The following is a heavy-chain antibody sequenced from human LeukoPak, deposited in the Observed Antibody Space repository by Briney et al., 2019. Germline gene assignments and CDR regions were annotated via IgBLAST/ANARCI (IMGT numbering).Heavy chain of an antibody. J-gene: IGHJ4*02. V-gene: IGHV3-48*01. CDR1: GFTFSTYS. Sequence: GGSLRLSCAASGFTFSTYSMNWVRQAPGKGLEWVSYISSSSSTIYYADSVKGRFTISRDNAKNSLYLQMNTLRAEDTAVYYCARDGEWEPRNSDYWGQGTLVTVSS. CDR3: ARDGEWEPRNSDY. CDR2: ISSSSSTI. D-gene: IGHD1-26*01.